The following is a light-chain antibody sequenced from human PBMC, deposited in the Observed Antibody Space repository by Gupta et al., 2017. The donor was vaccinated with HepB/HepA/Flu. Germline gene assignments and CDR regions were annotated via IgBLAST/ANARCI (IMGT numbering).Light chain of an antibody. CDR2: GAS. Sequence: EIVMTQSPATLSVSPGERATLSCRASQSVSSSLAWYQQKGGQAPRLLIHGASTRATGIPATFSGSGSGTEFTLTISSLQSEDFAVYYCQQDNNWPMTFGQGTKLEIK. J-gene: IGKJ2*01. CDR3: QQDNNWPMT. V-gene: IGKV3-15*01. CDR1: QSVSSS.